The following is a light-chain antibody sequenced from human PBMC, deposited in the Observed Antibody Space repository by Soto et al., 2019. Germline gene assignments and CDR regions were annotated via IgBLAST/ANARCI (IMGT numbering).Light chain of an antibody. Sequence: DIQMTQSPSSLSASVGDRVTITCQASQDISKFLNWYQLKPGKAPRLLIFDASSVETGVTSRFSGSGSGTHFTFTIDSLQAEDLATYYCQQYEDLPLTFGGGTTVEI. V-gene: IGKV1-33*01. J-gene: IGKJ4*01. CDR2: DAS. CDR3: QQYEDLPLT. CDR1: QDISKF.